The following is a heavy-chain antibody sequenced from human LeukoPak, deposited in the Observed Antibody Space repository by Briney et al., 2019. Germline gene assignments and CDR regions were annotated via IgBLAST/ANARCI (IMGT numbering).Heavy chain of an antibody. CDR1: GFTFSSYW. Sequence: PGGSLRLSCAASGFTFSSYWMSWVRQAPGKGLEWVANIKQDGSEKYYVDSVKGRFTISRDNAKNSLYLQRNSLRAEDTAVYYCARERIAVAGRYYGMDVWGQGTTVTVSS. CDR2: IKQDGSEK. J-gene: IGHJ6*02. D-gene: IGHD6-19*01. V-gene: IGHV3-7*01. CDR3: ARERIAVAGRYYGMDV.